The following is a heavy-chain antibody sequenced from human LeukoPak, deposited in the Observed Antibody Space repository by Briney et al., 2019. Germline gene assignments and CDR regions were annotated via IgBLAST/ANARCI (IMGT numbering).Heavy chain of an antibody. V-gene: IGHV1-69*05. J-gene: IGHJ4*02. D-gene: IGHD3-22*01. CDR2: IIPIFGTA. CDR3: ARDQGRSPKYYYDSSGYSC. CDR1: GGTFSSYA. Sequence: ASVKVSCKASGGTFSSYAISWVRQAPGQGLEWMGGIIPIFGTANYAQKFQGRVTMTRDTSTSTVYMELSSLRSEDTAVYYCARDQGRSPKYYYDSSGYSCWGQGTLVTVSS.